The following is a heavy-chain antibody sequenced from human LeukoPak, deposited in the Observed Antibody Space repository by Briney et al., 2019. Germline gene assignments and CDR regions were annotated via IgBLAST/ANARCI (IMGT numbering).Heavy chain of an antibody. D-gene: IGHD5-24*01. V-gene: IGHV3-30-3*01. CDR3: ARDHEIATTNYFDY. CDR1: GFTFSNYA. J-gene: IGHJ4*02. CDR2: ISYDGSNK. Sequence: GRSLRLSCAASGFTFSNYAMHWVRQAPGKGLEWVAVISYDGSNKYYADSVKGRFSISRDNAKSMLYLQMNSLRAEDTAVFYCARDHEIATTNYFDYWGQGTLVTVSS.